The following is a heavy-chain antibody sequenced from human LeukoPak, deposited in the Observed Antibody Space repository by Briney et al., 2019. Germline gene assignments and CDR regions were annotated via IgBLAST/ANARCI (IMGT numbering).Heavy chain of an antibody. D-gene: IGHD3-22*01. CDR3: AKDLAIYDSIYFDY. V-gene: IGHV3-23*01. J-gene: IGHJ4*02. Sequence: QPGGSLRLSCAASGFTFSSYAMSWVRQAPGKGLEWVSAISGSGGSTYYADSVKGRFTISRDNSKNTLYLQMNSLRAEDTTVYYCAKDLAIYDSIYFDYWGQGTLVTVSS. CDR1: GFTFSSYA. CDR2: ISGSGGST.